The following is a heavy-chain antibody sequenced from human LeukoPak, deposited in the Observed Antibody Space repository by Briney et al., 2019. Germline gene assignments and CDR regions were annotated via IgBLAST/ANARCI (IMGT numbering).Heavy chain of an antibody. CDR2: IYYSGST. D-gene: IGHD6-13*01. V-gene: IGHV4-59*01. CDR1: GGSLSSYY. J-gene: IGHJ4*02. CDR3: ARGYSSRDRYYFDY. Sequence: PSETLSLTCTVSGGSLSSYYSSWIRQPPGKGLEWIGYIYYSGSTNYNPSLKSRVTISVDTSKNQFSLKLSSVTAADTAVYYCARGYSSRDRYYFDYWGQGTLVTVSS.